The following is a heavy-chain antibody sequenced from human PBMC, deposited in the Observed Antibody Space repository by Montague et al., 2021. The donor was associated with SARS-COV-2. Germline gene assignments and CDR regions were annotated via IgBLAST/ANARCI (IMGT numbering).Heavy chain of an antibody. CDR3: ARQKMGSVTIFGVVMHYRWFDP. D-gene: IGHD3-3*01. CDR2: IYYSGST. J-gene: IGHJ5*02. Sequence: SETLSLTCTVSGGSISSYYWSWIRQPPGKGLEWIGNIYYSGSTYYNPSLKSRVTISVDTSKNQFSLKLSSVTAADTAVYYCARQKMGSVTIFGVVMHYRWFDPWGQGTLVTVSS. V-gene: IGHV4-59*04. CDR1: GGSISSYY.